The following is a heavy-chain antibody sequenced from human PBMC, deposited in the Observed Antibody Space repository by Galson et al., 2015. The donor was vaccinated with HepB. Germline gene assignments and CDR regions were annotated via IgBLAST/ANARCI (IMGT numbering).Heavy chain of an antibody. CDR2: ISAYNGNT. CDR3: ARDSFVVVTAVDAFDI. CDR1: GYTFTSYG. V-gene: IGHV1-18*01. Sequence: QSGAEVKKPGTSVKVSCKASGYTFTSYGISWVRQAPGQGLEWMGWISAYNGNTNYAQKLQGRVTMTTDTSTSTAYMELRSLRSDDTAVYYCARDSFVVVTAVDAFDIWGQGTMVTVSS. J-gene: IGHJ3*02. D-gene: IGHD2-21*02.